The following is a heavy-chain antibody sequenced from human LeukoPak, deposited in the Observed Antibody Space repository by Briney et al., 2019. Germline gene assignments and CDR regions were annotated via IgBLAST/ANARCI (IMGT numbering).Heavy chain of an antibody. CDR2: IIAIFGTA. CDR3: ARGDVNNWFDP. V-gene: IGHV1-69*06. Sequence: SVKVSCKASGGTFSSYAISWVRQAPGQGLEWMGWIIAIFGTANYAQKFQGRVTITADKSTSTAYMELRSLRSEDTAVYYCARGDVNNWFDPWGQGTLVTVSS. D-gene: IGHD3-16*01. CDR1: GGTFSSYA. J-gene: IGHJ5*02.